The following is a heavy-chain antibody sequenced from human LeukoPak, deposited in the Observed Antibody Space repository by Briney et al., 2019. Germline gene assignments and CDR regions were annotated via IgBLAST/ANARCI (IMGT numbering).Heavy chain of an antibody. V-gene: IGHV3-21*01. Sequence: PGGSLRLSCAASGFTFSSYSMNWVRQAPGKGLERVSSISSSSSYIYYADSVKGRFTISRDNAKNSLYLQMNSLRAEDTAVYYCARDRGAITTPYYFDYWGQGTLVTVSS. J-gene: IGHJ4*02. D-gene: IGHD3-10*01. CDR1: GFTFSSYS. CDR2: ISSSSSYI. CDR3: ARDRGAITTPYYFDY.